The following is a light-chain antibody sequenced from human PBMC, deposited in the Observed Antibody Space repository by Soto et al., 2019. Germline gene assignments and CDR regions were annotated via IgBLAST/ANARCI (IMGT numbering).Light chain of an antibody. J-gene: IGKJ2*01. CDR1: QSVSSN. V-gene: IGKV3-15*01. CDR2: GAS. Sequence: EIVMTQSPATLSVSPGERATLSCRASQSVSSNLGWYQQKPGQAPRLLIYGASTRATAIPARFSGSGSGTEFTLTISSLQSEDFAVYYCQQYNNWPRTFGQGTKVDI. CDR3: QQYNNWPRT.